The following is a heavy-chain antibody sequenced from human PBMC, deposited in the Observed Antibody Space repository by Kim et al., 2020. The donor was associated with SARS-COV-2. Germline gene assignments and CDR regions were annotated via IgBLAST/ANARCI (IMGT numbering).Heavy chain of an antibody. CDR3: AKGGCGSIWDL. Sequence: GGSLRLSCTTSGFTFTGYAMSWVRQAPGKGLEWVSSIDGSDGTTYYADSVKGRFTISRDNSKNTLYLQMSTLRADDTAVYYCAKGGCGSIWDLLGQGTL. CDR1: GFTFTGYA. D-gene: IGHD3-10*01. J-gene: IGHJ5*02. V-gene: IGHV3-23*01. CDR2: IDGSDGTT.